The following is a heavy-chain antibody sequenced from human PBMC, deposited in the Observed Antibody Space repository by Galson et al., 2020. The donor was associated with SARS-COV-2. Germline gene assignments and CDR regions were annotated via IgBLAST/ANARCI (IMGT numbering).Heavy chain of an antibody. J-gene: IGHJ6*02. V-gene: IGHV1-46*01. Sequence: ASVTVSCKASGYTFTSYYMHWVRQAPGQGLEWMGIINPSGGSTIYAQKFQGSVTMTRDTSTNTVYMELSSLRSEDTAVYYCAREEREYYDFWSGWKTYYYYGMDVWGQGTTVTVSS. CDR1: GYTFTSYY. CDR3: AREEREYYDFWSGWKTYYYYGMDV. D-gene: IGHD3-3*01. CDR2: INPSGGST.